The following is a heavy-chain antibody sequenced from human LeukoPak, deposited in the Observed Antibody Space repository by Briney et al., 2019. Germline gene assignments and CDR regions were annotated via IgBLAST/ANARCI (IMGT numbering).Heavy chain of an antibody. CDR2: INPSGGST. CDR1: GYTFTSYY. Sequence: AASVKVSCKASGYTFTSYYMHWVRQAPGQGLEWMGIINPSGGSTSYAQKFQGRVTMTRDTSTSTVYMELSSLRSEDTAVYYCARVKKKYSSGSDYFDYWGQGTLVTVSS. J-gene: IGHJ4*02. D-gene: IGHD6-19*01. V-gene: IGHV1-46*01. CDR3: ARVKKKYSSGSDYFDY.